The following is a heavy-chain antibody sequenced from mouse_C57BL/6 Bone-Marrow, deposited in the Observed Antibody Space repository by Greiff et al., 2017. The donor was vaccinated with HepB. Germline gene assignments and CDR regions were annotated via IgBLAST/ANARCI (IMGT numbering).Heavy chain of an antibody. CDR1: GFSFNTYA. D-gene: IGHD2-1*01. CDR2: IRSKSNNYAT. Sequence: VQLVESGGGLVQPKGSLKLSCAASGFSFNTYAMNWVRQAPGKGLEWVARIRSKSNNYATYYADSVKDRFTISRDDSESMLYLQMNNLKTEDTAMYYCVRDFYGNLYAMDYWGQGTSVTVSS. CDR3: VRDFYGNLYAMDY. V-gene: IGHV10-1*01. J-gene: IGHJ4*01.